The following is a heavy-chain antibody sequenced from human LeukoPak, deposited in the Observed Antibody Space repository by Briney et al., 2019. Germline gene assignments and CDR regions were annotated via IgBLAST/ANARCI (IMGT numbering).Heavy chain of an antibody. D-gene: IGHD3-10*01. CDR1: GYTFTGYY. J-gene: IGHJ4*02. CDR2: INPNSGGT. CDR3: ARIVSGSYFPIDY. Sequence: ASVKVSCKASGYTFTGYYMHWVRQAPGQGLEWMGWINPNSGGTNYAQKFQGRVTMTRDTSISTAYMELSRLRADDTAVYYCARIVSGSYFPIDYWGQGTLVTVSS. V-gene: IGHV1-2*02.